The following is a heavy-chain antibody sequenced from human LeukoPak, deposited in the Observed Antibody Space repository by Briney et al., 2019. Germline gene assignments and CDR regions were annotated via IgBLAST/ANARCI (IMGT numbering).Heavy chain of an antibody. CDR3: ARGGGDSGYDYDDY. CDR1: GFTFSTYD. Sequence: GGSLRLSCAASGFTFSTYDMHWVRQATGKGLEWVSAIGTAGDTYYPGSVKGRFTISRDNAKNSLYLQMNSLTADDTAVYYCARGGGDSGYDYDDYWGQGTLVTVSS. J-gene: IGHJ4*02. CDR2: IGTAGDT. D-gene: IGHD5-12*01. V-gene: IGHV3-13*01.